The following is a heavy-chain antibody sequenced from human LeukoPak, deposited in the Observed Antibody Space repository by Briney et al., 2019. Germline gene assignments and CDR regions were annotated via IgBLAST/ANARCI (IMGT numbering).Heavy chain of an antibody. V-gene: IGHV3-21*01. Sequence: GGSLRLSCAVSGFTFSSYSMNWVRQAPGKGLEWVSDITSSSNYINYADSVKGRFTISRDNAKNLLYLQMNSLRAEDTAVYFCARASKYYYDSSGYQFDPWGQGTLVTVSS. CDR1: GFTFSSYS. CDR2: ITSSSNYI. CDR3: ARASKYYYDSSGYQFDP. D-gene: IGHD3-22*01. J-gene: IGHJ5*02.